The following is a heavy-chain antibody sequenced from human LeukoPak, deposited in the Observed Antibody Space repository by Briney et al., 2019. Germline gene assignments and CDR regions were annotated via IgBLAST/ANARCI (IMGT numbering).Heavy chain of an antibody. CDR3: ARVKGMDIVATSRLFRGHYYMDV. Sequence: PGGSLRLSCAASGFTFSSYSMNWVRQAPGKGLEWVSYISSSSSTIYYADSVKGRFTISRDNAKNSLYLQMNSLRAEDTAVYYCARVKGMDIVATSRLFRGHYYMDVWGKGTTVTVSS. V-gene: IGHV3-48*04. CDR1: GFTFSSYS. CDR2: ISSSSSTI. J-gene: IGHJ6*03. D-gene: IGHD5-12*01.